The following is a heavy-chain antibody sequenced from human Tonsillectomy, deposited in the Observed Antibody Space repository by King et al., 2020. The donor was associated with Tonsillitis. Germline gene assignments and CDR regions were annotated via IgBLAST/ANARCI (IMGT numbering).Heavy chain of an antibody. V-gene: IGHV4-59*01. CDR2: IYYSGST. D-gene: IGHD2-8*02. CDR3: ARGGLSGGVDWFDP. Sequence: LQLQESGPGLVKPSETLSLTCTVSGGSISSYYWSWIRQPPGKGLEWIGYIYYSGSTNYNPSLKSRVTISVDTSKNQFSLKLSSVTAADTAVYYCARGGLSGGVDWFDPWGQGTLVTVSS. J-gene: IGHJ5*02. CDR1: GGSISSYY.